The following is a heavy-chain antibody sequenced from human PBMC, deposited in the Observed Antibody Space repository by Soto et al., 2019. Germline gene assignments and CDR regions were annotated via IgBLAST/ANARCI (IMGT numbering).Heavy chain of an antibody. CDR3: ETLAPMRQYYFGIDV. V-gene: IGHV5-10-1*01. CDR1: GYRFNNYW. CDR2: IDPSDSYT. J-gene: IGHJ6*02. Sequence: GESLKISCKGSGYRFNNYWITWVRQMPGKGLEWLARIDPSDSYTNYSPSFEGRVTVSVDKSTSTAYLQWSSLQASDTATYYCETLAPMRQYYFGIDVWGQGTPVTVSS.